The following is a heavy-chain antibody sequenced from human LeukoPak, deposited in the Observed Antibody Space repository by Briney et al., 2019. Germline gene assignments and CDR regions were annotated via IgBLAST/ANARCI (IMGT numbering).Heavy chain of an antibody. D-gene: IGHD6-13*01. V-gene: IGHV5-51*01. CDR2: IYPGDSDT. Sequence: GESLKISYEGSGYSFTSYWIGWVRQMPGKGLEWMGIIYPGDSDTRYSPSFQGQVTISADKSISTAYLQWSNLKASDTAMYYCARRARYSSSWSPDYWGQGTLVTVSS. CDR3: ARRARYSSSWSPDY. J-gene: IGHJ4*02. CDR1: GYSFTSYW.